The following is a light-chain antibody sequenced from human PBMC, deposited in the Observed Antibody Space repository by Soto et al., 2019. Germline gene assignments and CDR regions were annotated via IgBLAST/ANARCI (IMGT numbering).Light chain of an antibody. V-gene: IGLV2-23*01. CDR3: CSFAGSSTWV. CDR2: EGS. Sequence: QAVVTQPASVSGSPGQSITISCTGTSSDVGNYNLVSWYQHHPGKAPKLMIYEGSKRPSGVSNRFSGSKSGNTASLTISGLQAEDEADYYCCSFAGSSTWVFGGGTKLTVL. CDR1: SSDVGNYNL. J-gene: IGLJ3*02.